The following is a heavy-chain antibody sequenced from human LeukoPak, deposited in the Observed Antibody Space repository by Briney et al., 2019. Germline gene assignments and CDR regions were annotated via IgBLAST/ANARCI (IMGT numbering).Heavy chain of an antibody. CDR1: GFTFSIYA. CDR2: ISYDGTNK. V-gene: IGHV3-30*04. J-gene: IGHJ4*02. Sequence: GGSLRLSCAASGFTFSIYAMHWVRQAPGKGLEWVAVISYDGTNKLYADSVKGRFTISRDNAKNTLYLQMNSLRAEDTAVYYCLRDLNWSLDQWGQGTLVTVSS. D-gene: IGHD1-20*01. CDR3: LRDLNWSLDQ.